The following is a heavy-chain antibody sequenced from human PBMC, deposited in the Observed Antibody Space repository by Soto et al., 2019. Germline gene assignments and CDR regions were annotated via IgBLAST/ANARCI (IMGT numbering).Heavy chain of an antibody. V-gene: IGHV1-69*13. Sequence: ASVKVSCKASGGTFSSYAISWVRQAPGQGLEWMGGIIPIFGTANYAQKFQGRVTITADESTSTAYMELSSLRSEDTAVYYCARTQGSRRAFDIWGQGTMVTVSS. D-gene: IGHD6-25*01. CDR3: ARTQGSRRAFDI. CDR1: GGTFSSYA. J-gene: IGHJ3*02. CDR2: IIPIFGTA.